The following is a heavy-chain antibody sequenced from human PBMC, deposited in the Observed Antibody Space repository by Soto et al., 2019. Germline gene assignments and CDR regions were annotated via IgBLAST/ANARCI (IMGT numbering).Heavy chain of an antibody. CDR3: AREGIAAAGFPFDY. Sequence: PPETLYLTCTISAGSNSRGGYYCGWILHHPGKGLEWIGYIYYSGCTYYNPSLKSRVTISVDTSKNQFSLKLSSVTAADTAVYYCAREGIAAAGFPFDYWGQGTLVTVSS. D-gene: IGHD6-13*01. J-gene: IGHJ4*02. CDR1: AGSNSRGGYY. CDR2: IYYSGCT. V-gene: IGHV4-31*03.